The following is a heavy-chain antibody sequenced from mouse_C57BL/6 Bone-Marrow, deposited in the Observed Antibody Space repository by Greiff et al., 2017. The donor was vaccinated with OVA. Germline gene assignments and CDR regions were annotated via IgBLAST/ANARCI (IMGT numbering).Heavy chain of an antibody. Sequence: VQLQQPGAELVMPGASVKLSCKASGYTFTSYWMHWVKQRPGQGLEWIGEIDPSDSYTNYNQKFKGKSTLTVDKSSSTAYMQLSSLTSEDSAVYYGARDGYYVYYAMDYWGQGTSVTVSS. J-gene: IGHJ4*01. CDR1: GYTFTSYW. V-gene: IGHV1-69*01. D-gene: IGHD2-3*01. CDR2: IDPSDSYT. CDR3: ARDGYYVYYAMDY.